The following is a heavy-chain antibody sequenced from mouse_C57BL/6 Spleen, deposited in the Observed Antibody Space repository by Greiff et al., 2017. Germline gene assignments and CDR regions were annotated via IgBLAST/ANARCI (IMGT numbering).Heavy chain of an antibody. CDR3: VRGYGNYVAMDY. Sequence: GGGLVQPKGSLKLSCAASGFSFNTYAMNWVRQAPGKGLEWVARIRSKSNNYATYYADSVKDRFTISRDDSESMLYLQMNNLKTEDTAMYYCVRGYGNYVAMDYWGQGTSVTVSS. D-gene: IGHD2-10*02. V-gene: IGHV10-1*01. CDR2: IRSKSNNYAT. J-gene: IGHJ4*01. CDR1: GFSFNTYA.